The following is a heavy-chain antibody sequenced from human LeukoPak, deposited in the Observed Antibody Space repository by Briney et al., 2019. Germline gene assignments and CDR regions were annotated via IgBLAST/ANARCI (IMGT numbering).Heavy chain of an antibody. CDR2: ISGSGGST. Sequence: GGSLRLSCAASGFTLTSYAMSWVRQAPGKGLEWVSGISGSGGSTYYADSVKGRFTISRDNSKNTLYLQMNSLRAEDTAVYYCARDRGSWTNYYYYGMDVWGQGTTVTVSS. CDR1: GFTLTSYA. CDR3: ARDRGSWTNYYYYGMDV. D-gene: IGHD6-13*01. J-gene: IGHJ6*02. V-gene: IGHV3-23*01.